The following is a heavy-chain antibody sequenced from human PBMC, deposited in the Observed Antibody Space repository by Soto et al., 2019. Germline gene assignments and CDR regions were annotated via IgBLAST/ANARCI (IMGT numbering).Heavy chain of an antibody. D-gene: IGHD3-22*01. V-gene: IGHV4-31*03. CDR2: IYNSRTT. Sequence: QVQLRESGPGLVKPSQTLSLTCTVSGGSISSAGYAWIWIRHHPGKALEWMGHIYNSRTTFYNPSLTSRLTISPNTSKTLFSLTLSSVTAADTAVYYCASFRDDYDSSASYCRSDYWGPGTLATVSS. CDR3: ASFRDDYDSSASYCRSDY. J-gene: IGHJ4*02. CDR1: GGSISSAGYA.